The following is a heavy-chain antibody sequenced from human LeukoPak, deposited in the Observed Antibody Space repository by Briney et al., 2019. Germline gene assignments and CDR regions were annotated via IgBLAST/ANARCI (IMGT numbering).Heavy chain of an antibody. D-gene: IGHD3-3*01. CDR1: GYTFTSYD. CDR3: ARGGVYYDFWSGYHDAFDI. J-gene: IGHJ3*02. V-gene: IGHV1-8*03. CDR2: MNPNSGNT. Sequence: ASVKVSCKASGYTFTSYDINWVRQATGQGLEWMGWMNPNSGNTGYAQKFQDRVTITRNTSISTAYMELSSLRSEDTAVYYCARGGVYYDFWSGYHDAFDIWGQGTVVTVSS.